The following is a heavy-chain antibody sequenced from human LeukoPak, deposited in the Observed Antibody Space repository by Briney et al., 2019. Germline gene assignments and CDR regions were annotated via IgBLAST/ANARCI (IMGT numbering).Heavy chain of an antibody. V-gene: IGHV3-48*04. Sequence: GGSLRLSCAASGFTFSSYSLNWVRQAPGKGLEWVSYISSSGSTIDYADSVKGRFTISIDNAKNSLYLQMNSLRAEDTAVYYCSRLRGYSYGYADYWGQGTLVTVSS. D-gene: IGHD5-18*01. J-gene: IGHJ4*02. CDR3: SRLRGYSYGYADY. CDR1: GFTFSSYS. CDR2: ISSSGSTI.